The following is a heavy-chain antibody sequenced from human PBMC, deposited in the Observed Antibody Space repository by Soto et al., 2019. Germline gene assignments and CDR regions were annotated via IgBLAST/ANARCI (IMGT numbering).Heavy chain of an antibody. CDR1: GDTFNRDV. CDR2: IIPLFGTT. CDR3: ASLRGVDV. J-gene: IGHJ6*02. Sequence: QVQVVQSGAEVKETGSSVKVSCKASGDTFNRDVVSWVRQAPGQGLEWMGGIIPLFGTTNYAQKLQGRVTITADESTNTVYMELMNLRVDDTAVYYCASLRGVDVWGQGTAVTVSS. V-gene: IGHV1-69*01.